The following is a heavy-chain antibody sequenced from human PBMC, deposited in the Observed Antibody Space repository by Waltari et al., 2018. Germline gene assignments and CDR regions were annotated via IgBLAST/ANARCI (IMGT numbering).Heavy chain of an antibody. D-gene: IGHD1-7*01. V-gene: IGHV3-7*03. CDR2: IKEDASVE. CDR3: ARDGNYLNS. Sequence: VQLVESGGGIVQPGGSLRRSCASSGFTFSDYWMSWVRQAPGKGLEWVANIKEDASVEYYVDSVKGRFTISRDNAENSLSLQMNNLRAEDTALYYCARDGNYLNSWGQGTLVTVSS. J-gene: IGHJ4*02. CDR1: GFTFSDYW.